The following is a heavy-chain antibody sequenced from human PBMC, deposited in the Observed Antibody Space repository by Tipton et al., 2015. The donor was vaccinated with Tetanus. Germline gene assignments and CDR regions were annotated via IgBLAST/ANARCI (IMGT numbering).Heavy chain of an antibody. CDR2: ISGSGDRT. CDR3: AKGLLGYCIDGVCHNWFDP. J-gene: IGHJ5*02. V-gene: IGHV3-23*01. D-gene: IGHD2-8*01. CDR1: GFTFSLFA. Sequence: SLRLSCAASGFTFSLFATSWVRQAPGKGLEWVSTISGSGDRTYYADSVKGRFTISRDNSKNTLYLQMNSLRAEDTAVYYCAKGLLGYCIDGVCHNWFDPWGQGTLVTVSS.